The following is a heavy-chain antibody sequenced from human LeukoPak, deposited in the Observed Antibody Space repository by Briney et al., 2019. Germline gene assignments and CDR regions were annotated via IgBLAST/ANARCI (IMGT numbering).Heavy chain of an antibody. CDR1: GLTFSSYA. CDR2: ISGNGIST. D-gene: IGHD2-21*02. Sequence: GGSPRLSCAASGLTFSSYAMSWVRQAPGKGPEWVSAISGNGISTSYADAVKGRFTISGDNSKNTLSLQMNSLRAEDTAVYYCANAGGDSRPHDFWGQGTLVTVSS. CDR3: ANAGGDSRPHDF. J-gene: IGHJ4*02. V-gene: IGHV3-23*01.